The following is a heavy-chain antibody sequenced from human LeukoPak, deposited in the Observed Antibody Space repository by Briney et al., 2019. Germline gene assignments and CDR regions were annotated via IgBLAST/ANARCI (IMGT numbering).Heavy chain of an antibody. D-gene: IGHD3-22*01. Sequence: SETLSLTCTVSGGSISSYYWSWIRQPPRKGLERIGYIYYCGSTNYNPSLKRRVTISIDMSTNQYSLKLSAVTAADTAVYYCARAQYYYDSSCSPTIDYWGQGTLVAVSS. J-gene: IGHJ4*02. CDR2: IYYCGST. CDR3: ARAQYYYDSSCSPTIDY. CDR1: GGSISSYY. V-gene: IGHV4-59*01.